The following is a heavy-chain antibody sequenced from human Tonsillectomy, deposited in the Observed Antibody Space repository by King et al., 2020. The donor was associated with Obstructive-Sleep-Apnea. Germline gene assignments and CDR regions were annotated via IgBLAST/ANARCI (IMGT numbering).Heavy chain of an antibody. CDR2: IYYSGIT. J-gene: IGHJ4*02. D-gene: IGHD5-18*01. V-gene: IGHV4-31*03. Sequence: PLQESGPGLVKPSQTLSLTCTVSGGSISSGDYYWSWIRQHPGKGLEWIGYIYYSGITYYNPSLKSRVTFSVDTSQNHLSLKLSAVTAADTAVYYCAKGGTQLWSFLDYWGQGTLVTVSS. CDR3: AKGGTQLWSFLDY. CDR1: GGSISSGDYY.